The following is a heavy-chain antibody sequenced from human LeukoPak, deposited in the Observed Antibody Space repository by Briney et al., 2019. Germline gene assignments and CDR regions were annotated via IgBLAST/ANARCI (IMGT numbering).Heavy chain of an antibody. CDR3: TREPARDQNSSGLDY. D-gene: IGHD6-19*01. Sequence: GGSLRLSCAASGFTFSGSAMHWVRQASGKGLEWVGRIRSKANSYATVYAASVKGRFTISRDDSKNTAYLQMNSLKTEDTAVYYCTREPARDQNSSGLDYWGQGTLVTVSS. CDR2: IRSKANSYAT. J-gene: IGHJ4*02. V-gene: IGHV3-73*01. CDR1: GFTFSGSA.